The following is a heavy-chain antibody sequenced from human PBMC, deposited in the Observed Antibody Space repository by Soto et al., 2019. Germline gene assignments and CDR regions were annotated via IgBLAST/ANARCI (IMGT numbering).Heavy chain of an antibody. J-gene: IGHJ5*02. V-gene: IGHV1-69*12. Sequence: QVQLVQSGAEVKKPGSSVKVSCKASGGTFSSYAISWVRQAPGQGLEWMGGIIPIFGTANYAQKFQGRVTITAYESTSTADMELSSLRSEDTAVYYCARAKINYYGSGCYRILPFDPWGQGTLVTVSS. CDR3: ARAKINYYGSGCYRILPFDP. D-gene: IGHD3-10*01. CDR1: GGTFSSYA. CDR2: IIPIFGTA.